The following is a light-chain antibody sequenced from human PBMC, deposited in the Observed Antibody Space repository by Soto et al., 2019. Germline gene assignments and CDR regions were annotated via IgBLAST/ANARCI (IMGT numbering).Light chain of an antibody. Sequence: DIQMTQSPSTLSASVGDRVTITCRASQYVGSSLAWYQQKPGNAPNLLIYKASTLKSGVPSRFSGSASGTDFTLTISSLQPDDFAAYYCQQYGSYSTWTFGQGTRVESK. J-gene: IGKJ1*01. V-gene: IGKV1-5*03. CDR3: QQYGSYSTWT. CDR1: QYVGSS. CDR2: KAS.